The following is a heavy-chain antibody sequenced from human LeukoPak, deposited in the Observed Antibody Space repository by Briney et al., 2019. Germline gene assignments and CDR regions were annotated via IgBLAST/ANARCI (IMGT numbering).Heavy chain of an antibody. CDR3: ARDRSGYANDAFDF. CDR2: LSYGGTNK. Sequence: PGGSLRLSCAASGFTFSDYAMHWVRQAPGKGLGWVAVLSYGGTNKYYADSVKGRFTISRDNSKNTMFLQMNSLRAEDTAVYHCARDRSGYANDAFDFWGQGTMVTVSS. J-gene: IGHJ3*01. V-gene: IGHV3-30-3*01. D-gene: IGHD3-3*01. CDR1: GFTFSDYA.